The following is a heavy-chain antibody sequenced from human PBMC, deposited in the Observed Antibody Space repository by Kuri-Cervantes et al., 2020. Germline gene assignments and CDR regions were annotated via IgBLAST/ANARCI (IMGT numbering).Heavy chain of an antibody. CDR2: IFYTGST. CDR1: GGSISSYY. J-gene: IGHJ6*02. CDR3: ARTAAAGPTHYGMDV. V-gene: IGHV4-59*13. Sequence: GSLRLSCAVSGGSISSYYWTWIRQPPGKGLEWIGYIFYTGSTNYNASLKSRVTISVDTSKNQFYLKLRSVTAADTAVYYCARTAAAGPTHYGMDVWGQGTTVTVSS. D-gene: IGHD6-13*01.